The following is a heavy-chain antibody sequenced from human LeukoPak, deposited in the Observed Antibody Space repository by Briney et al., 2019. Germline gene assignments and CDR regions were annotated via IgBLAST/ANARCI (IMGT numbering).Heavy chain of an antibody. CDR1: GFTLSSYP. CDR3: AKGTYYEETSGYSGLFDS. D-gene: IGHD3-22*01. CDR2: ISGSGVNT. J-gene: IGHJ4*02. Sequence: HPGGSLRLSCVASGFTLSSYPLSWVRQAPGKGLEWVSAISGSGVNTYYSDSVRGRFTISRDNSKNTLYLQMNSPEVEDTAVYFCAKGTYYEETSGYSGLFDSWGQGTLVTVSS. V-gene: IGHV3-23*01.